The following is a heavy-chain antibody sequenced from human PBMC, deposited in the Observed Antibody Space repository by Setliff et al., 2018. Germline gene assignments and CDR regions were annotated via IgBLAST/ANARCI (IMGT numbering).Heavy chain of an antibody. J-gene: IGHJ3*02. Sequence: ASVKVSCKASGYTFTSYDINWVRQATGQRLEWRGWINGGNGNTKYSQKFQGRVTITRDTSASTVFLELSTLRSEDTAVYYCTRDFLGATASFDIWGQGTMVTVSS. V-gene: IGHV1-3*01. CDR1: GYTFTSYD. D-gene: IGHD3-3*01. CDR3: TRDFLGATASFDI. CDR2: INGGNGNT.